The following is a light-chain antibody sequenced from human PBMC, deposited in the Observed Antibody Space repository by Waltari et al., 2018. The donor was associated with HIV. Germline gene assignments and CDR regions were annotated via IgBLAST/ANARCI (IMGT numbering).Light chain of an antibody. CDR2: DVS. V-gene: IGLV2-14*03. CDR3: SSYTSSSTYV. Sequence: QSALTQPASVSGSPGQSINIPCTGTSSDVGGYKYVSWYQQHPGKAPNLIIYDVSNRPSGVSNRFSGSKSGNTASLTISGLQAEDEADYYCSSYTSSSTYVFGTGTKVTVL. CDR1: SSDVGGYKY. J-gene: IGLJ1*01.